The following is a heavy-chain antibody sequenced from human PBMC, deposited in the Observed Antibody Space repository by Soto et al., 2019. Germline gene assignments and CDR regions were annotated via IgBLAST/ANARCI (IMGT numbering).Heavy chain of an antibody. V-gene: IGHV3-49*03. CDR2: IRSKAYGGTI. J-gene: IGHJ5*02. CDR3: STNYYDSSGYDNWFDH. CDR1: GFTFGDYS. Sequence: PGGSLRLSCTASGFTFGDYSMSWFRQAPGKGLEWVGFIRSKAYGGTIHYAASVKGRFTISRDDSKSIAYLQMNSLKTEDTAVYYCSTNYYDSSGYDNWFDHWGQGTLVTVSS. D-gene: IGHD3-22*01.